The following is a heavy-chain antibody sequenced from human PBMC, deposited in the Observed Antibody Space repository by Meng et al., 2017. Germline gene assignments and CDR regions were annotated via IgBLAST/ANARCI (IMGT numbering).Heavy chain of an antibody. Sequence: GESLKISCAASGFTFSSYAMSWVRQAPGKGLEWVSAISGSGGSTYYADSVKGRFTISRDNSKNTLYLQINSLRAEDTAVYYCAKSHLDLDYWGQGTLVTVSS. V-gene: IGHV3-23*01. J-gene: IGHJ4*02. CDR1: GFTFSSYA. CDR3: AKSHLDLDY. CDR2: ISGSGGST.